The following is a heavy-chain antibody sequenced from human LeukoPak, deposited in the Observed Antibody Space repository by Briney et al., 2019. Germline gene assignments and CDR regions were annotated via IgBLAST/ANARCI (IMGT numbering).Heavy chain of an antibody. CDR2: INQDGSEK. V-gene: IGHV3-7*03. CDR3: ARMWIQLWPFDY. D-gene: IGHD5-18*01. CDR1: GFIFSNYW. J-gene: IGHJ4*02. Sequence: PGGSLRLSCAASGFIFSNYWMSWVRQAPGKGLEWVANINQDGSEKYYVDSLKGRFTISRDNAKNSLYLQMNSLRAEDTAVYYCARMWIQLWPFDYWGQGTLVTVSS.